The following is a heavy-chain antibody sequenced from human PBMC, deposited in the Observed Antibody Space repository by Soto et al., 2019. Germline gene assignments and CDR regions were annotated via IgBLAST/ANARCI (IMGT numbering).Heavy chain of an antibody. Sequence: PGRSLRLSSRDSGFSFSASETDWVPRAPGKGLECGPTLGAARDLFYAGSDKQQFTIFKEKARNSMYLQMNSVTVGETAVYYGARAYAGRVPGRADYYYAMDVWGRGIMVTVSS. CDR2: LGAARDL. V-gene: IGHV3-13*05. J-gene: IGHJ6*02. D-gene: IGHD3-16*01. CDR1: GFSFSASE. CDR3: ARAYAGRVPGRADYYYAMDV.